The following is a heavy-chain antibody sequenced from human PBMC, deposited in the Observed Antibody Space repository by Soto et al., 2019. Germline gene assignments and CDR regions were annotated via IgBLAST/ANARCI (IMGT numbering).Heavy chain of an antibody. V-gene: IGHV1-18*01. D-gene: IGHD5-12*01. CDR1: GYPFTSYG. CDR2: ISAYNGNR. CDR3: ARGRIVASIHDAIEI. J-gene: IGHJ3*02. Sequence: QGQLLQSGDEVKTPGASVRVSCRASGYPFTSYGISWVRQAPGQGLEWVAWISAYNGNRDIAQKFQGRVTMTLETSTGTAHMELGDLTSADTAVYYCARGRIVASIHDAIEIWGQGTNVTVSS.